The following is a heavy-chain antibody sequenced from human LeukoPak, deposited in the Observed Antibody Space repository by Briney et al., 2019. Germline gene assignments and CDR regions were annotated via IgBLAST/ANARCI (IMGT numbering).Heavy chain of an antibody. D-gene: IGHD5-18*01. J-gene: IGHJ4*02. V-gene: IGHV3-33*01. Sequence: GGSLRLSCAASGFTFTNYAMHWVRQAPGKGLEWVAVIRHDGGQKYYADSVKGRFTISRDNAKNSLYLQMNSLRAEDTAVYYCARAYGYDFYDYWGQGTLVTVSS. CDR3: ARAYGYDFYDY. CDR1: GFTFTNYA. CDR2: IRHDGGQK.